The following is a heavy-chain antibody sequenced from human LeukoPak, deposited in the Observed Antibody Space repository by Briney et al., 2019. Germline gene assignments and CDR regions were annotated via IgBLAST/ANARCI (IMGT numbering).Heavy chain of an antibody. CDR3: ARLLGGYDAPWWNSYGMDV. D-gene: IGHD5-12*01. J-gene: IGHJ6*02. CDR2: IYPGDSDT. Sequence: GESLKISCRGSGYSFSDYWVGWVRQMPGKGLEWMGIIYPGDSDTRYSPSFQGQVTISADKSISTAYLQWSSLKASDTAMYYCARLLGGYDAPWWNSYGMDVWGQGTTVTVSS. CDR1: GYSFSDYW. V-gene: IGHV5-51*01.